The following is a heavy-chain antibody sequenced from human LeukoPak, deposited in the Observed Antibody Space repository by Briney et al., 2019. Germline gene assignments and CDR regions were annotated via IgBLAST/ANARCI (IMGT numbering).Heavy chain of an antibody. Sequence: GGSLRLSCAASGFTFSSYSMNWVRQAPGKGLEWVSYISSSSSTIYYADSVKGRFTISRDNAKNSLYLQVNSLRAEDTAVYYCARPRGVVITFSDYWGQGTLVTVSS. CDR1: GFTFSSYS. CDR2: ISSSSSTI. V-gene: IGHV3-48*04. D-gene: IGHD3-22*01. J-gene: IGHJ4*02. CDR3: ARPRGVVITFSDY.